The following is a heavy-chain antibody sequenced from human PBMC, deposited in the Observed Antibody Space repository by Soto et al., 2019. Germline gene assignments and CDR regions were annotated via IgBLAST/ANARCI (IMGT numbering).Heavy chain of an antibody. J-gene: IGHJ4*02. CDR3: ARALKISLGEIDY. D-gene: IGHD3-10*01. Sequence: SETLSLTCTVSSDSIRSASYHWTWIRQHPGKGLEWIGYIYYSGSTYYNPSLKSRVTISVDTSKNQFSLKLTSVTAADTAVYYCARALKISLGEIDYWGQGSRSPSPQ. CDR1: SDSIRSASYH. V-gene: IGHV4-31*03. CDR2: IYYSGST.